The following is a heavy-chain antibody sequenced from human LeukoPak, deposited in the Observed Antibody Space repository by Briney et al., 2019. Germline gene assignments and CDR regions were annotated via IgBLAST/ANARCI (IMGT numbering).Heavy chain of an antibody. Sequence: GASVKVSCKASGYTFTSYDLSWVRQAPGQGLEWMGWISTYNGNTNYAQKLQGRVTMTTDTITTTAYMELRSLRSDDTAVYYCARDHSGNWFDPWGQGTLVTVSS. V-gene: IGHV1-18*01. CDR2: ISTYNGNT. D-gene: IGHD1-26*01. CDR1: GYTFTSYD. CDR3: ARDHSGNWFDP. J-gene: IGHJ5*02.